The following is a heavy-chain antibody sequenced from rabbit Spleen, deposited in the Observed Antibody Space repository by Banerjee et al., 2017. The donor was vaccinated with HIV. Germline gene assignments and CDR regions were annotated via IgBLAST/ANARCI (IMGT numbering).Heavy chain of an antibody. J-gene: IGHJ4*01. CDR2: IDPLFGIT. CDR3: VRGASSSGYYSL. D-gene: IGHD1-1*01. CDR1: GFTLSSYY. V-gene: IGHV1S7*01. Sequence: QLKESGGGLVQPGGSLKLSCKASGFTLSSYYMNWVRQAPGKGLEWIGYIDPLFGITYYANWVNGRFSISRENAQNTVFLQMTSLTAADTATYFCVRGASSSGYYSLWGPGTLVTV.